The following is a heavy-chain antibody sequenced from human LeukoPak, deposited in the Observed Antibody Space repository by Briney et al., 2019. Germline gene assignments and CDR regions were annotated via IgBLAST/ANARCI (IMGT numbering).Heavy chain of an antibody. CDR1: GFTFSSYA. Sequence: GGSLRLSCAASGFTFSSYAMSWVRQAPGKGLEWVSGISGSGGSTYYADSVKGRFTISRDNSKNTLYLQMNSLRAEDTAVYYCAKDPGLGTDPRANWFDPWGQGTLVTVSS. CDR3: AKDPGLGTDPRANWFDP. V-gene: IGHV3-23*01. D-gene: IGHD1-1*01. CDR2: ISGSGGST. J-gene: IGHJ5*02.